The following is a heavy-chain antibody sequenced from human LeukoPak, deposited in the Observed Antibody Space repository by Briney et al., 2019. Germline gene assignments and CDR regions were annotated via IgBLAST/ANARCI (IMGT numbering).Heavy chain of an antibody. D-gene: IGHD3-9*01. CDR1: GGSISTYY. V-gene: IGHV4-59*12. CDR3: AREANYDILTGYLYYFDY. CDR2: IYHSGST. J-gene: IGHJ4*02. Sequence: SETLSLTCTLSGGSISTYYWSWIRQPPGKGLEWIGYIYHSGSTNYNPSLKSRVTMSVDTSKNQFSLKLSSVTAADTAVYYCAREANYDILTGYLYYFDYWGQGTLVTVSS.